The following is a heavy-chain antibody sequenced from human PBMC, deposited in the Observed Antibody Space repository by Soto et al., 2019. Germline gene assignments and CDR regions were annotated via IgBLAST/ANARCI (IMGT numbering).Heavy chain of an antibody. CDR3: ARLWFVECFDY. Sequence: SETLSLTWTVSGVSISSGDYYWILIRQPPGKGLEWIGYIYYSGSTYYNPSLKSRVTISVDTSKNQFSLKLSSVTAADTAVYYCARLWFVECFDYWGQRTLVSVSS. J-gene: IGHJ4*02. CDR2: IYYSGST. V-gene: IGHV4-30-4*01. D-gene: IGHD3-10*01. CDR1: GVSISSGDYY.